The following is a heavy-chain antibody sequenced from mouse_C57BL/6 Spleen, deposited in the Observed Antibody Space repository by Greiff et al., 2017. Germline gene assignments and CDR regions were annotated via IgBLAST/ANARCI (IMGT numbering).Heavy chain of an antibody. J-gene: IGHJ4*01. V-gene: IGHV5-17*01. CDR1: GFTFSDYG. D-gene: IGHD1-1*01. Sequence: EVQGAESGGGLVKPGGSLKLSCAASGFTFSDYGMHWVRQAPEKGLEWVAYISSGSSTIYYADTVKGRFTISRDNAKNTLFLQMTSLRSEDTAMYYCARSPYYYGSNYYAMDYWGQGTSVTVSS. CDR3: ARSPYYYGSNYYAMDY. CDR2: ISSGSSTI.